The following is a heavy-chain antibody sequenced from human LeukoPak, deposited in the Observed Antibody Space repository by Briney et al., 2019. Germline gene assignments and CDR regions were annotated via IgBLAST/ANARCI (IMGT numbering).Heavy chain of an antibody. Sequence: GGSLRLSCAASGFTFSSYAMSWVRQAPGKGLEWVSAISGSGGSTYYADSVKGRFTISRDNSKNTLYLQMNSLRAGDTAVYYCAKSTTIFGVVPSDYWGQGTLVTVSS. D-gene: IGHD3-3*01. CDR1: GFTFSSYA. J-gene: IGHJ4*02. CDR3: AKSTTIFGVVPSDY. CDR2: ISGSGGST. V-gene: IGHV3-23*01.